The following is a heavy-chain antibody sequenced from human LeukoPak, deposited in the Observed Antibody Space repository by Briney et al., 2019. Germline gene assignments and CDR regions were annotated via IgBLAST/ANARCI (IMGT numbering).Heavy chain of an antibody. CDR1: GGSVRSYY. CDR2: IHNSGST. CDR3: VRDWEGYNFDI. D-gene: IGHD5-12*01. V-gene: IGHV4-59*02. Sequence: SETLSLTCTVSGGSVRSYYWSWIRQPPGEGLEWIAYIHNSGSTNYNPSLKSRVTISVDTSKNQLSLKLRSVTAADTAVYYCVRDWEGYNFDIWGQGTMITVSS. J-gene: IGHJ3*02.